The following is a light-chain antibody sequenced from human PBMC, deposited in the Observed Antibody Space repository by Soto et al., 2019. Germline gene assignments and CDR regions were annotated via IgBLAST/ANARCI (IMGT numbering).Light chain of an antibody. CDR1: SSNIGANT. CDR3: AAWDDSLNGVI. J-gene: IGLJ2*01. V-gene: IGLV1-44*01. CDR2: SNS. Sequence: QSVLTQPPSASGTPGQRVTISCSGSSSNIGANTVNWYQHLPGTAPKLLIYSNSQRPSGVPDRFSGSKSGTSASLAISGLQSEDEAEYDCAAWDDSLNGVIFGGGTKLTVL.